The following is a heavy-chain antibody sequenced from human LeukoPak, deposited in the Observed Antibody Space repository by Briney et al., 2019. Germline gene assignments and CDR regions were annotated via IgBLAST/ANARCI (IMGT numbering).Heavy chain of an antibody. Sequence: GGSLRLSCAASGFTFDDYGMSWVRQAPGKGLEWVSAISGSGGSTYYADSVKGRFTISRDNSKNTLYLQMNSLRAEDTAVYYCAKDRVVIIPYYFDYWGQGTLVTVSS. V-gene: IGHV3-23*01. D-gene: IGHD3-3*01. CDR2: ISGSGGST. CDR3: AKDRVVIIPYYFDY. CDR1: GFTFDDYG. J-gene: IGHJ4*02.